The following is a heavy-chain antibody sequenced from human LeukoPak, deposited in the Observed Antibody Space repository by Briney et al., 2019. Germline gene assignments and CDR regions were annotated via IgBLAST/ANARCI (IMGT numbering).Heavy chain of an antibody. Sequence: SGTLSLTCAVSGGSISSSNWWSWVRQPPGKGLEWIGEIYHSGSTNYNPSLKSRVTISVDKSKNQFSLKLSSVTAADTAVYYCARDIGPPDYDILTGYYYYYYMDVWGKGTTVTVSS. J-gene: IGHJ6*03. CDR2: IYHSGST. CDR1: GGSISSSNW. V-gene: IGHV4-4*02. D-gene: IGHD3-9*01. CDR3: ARDIGPPDYDILTGYYYYYYMDV.